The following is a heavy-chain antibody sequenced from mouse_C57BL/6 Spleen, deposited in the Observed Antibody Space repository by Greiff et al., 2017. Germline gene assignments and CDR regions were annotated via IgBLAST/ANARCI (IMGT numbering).Heavy chain of an antibody. J-gene: IGHJ2*01. D-gene: IGHD4-1*02. CDR3: ARSQLGRGGFDY. CDR2: IRNKANGYTT. V-gene: IGHV7-3*01. Sequence: EVKLMESGGGLVQPGGSLSLSCAASGFTFTDYYMSWVRQPPGKALEWLGFIRNKANGYTTEYSASVKGRFTISRDNSQSILYLQMNALRAEDSATYYGARSQLGRGGFDYWGQGTTLTVSS. CDR1: GFTFTDYY.